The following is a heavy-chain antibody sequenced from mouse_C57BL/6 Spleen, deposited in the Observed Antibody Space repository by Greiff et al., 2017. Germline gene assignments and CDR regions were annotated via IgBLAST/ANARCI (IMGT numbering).Heavy chain of an antibody. CDR1: GYTFTDYE. Sequence: QVQLQQSGAELVRPGASVTLSCKASGYTFTDYEMHWVKQTPVHGLEWIGAIDPETGGTAYNQKFKGKAILTADKSSSTAYMELRSLTSEDSAVYYCTRSLYYGSSLYYAMDDQGQGTSVTVA. D-gene: IGHD1-1*01. V-gene: IGHV1-15*01. CDR3: TRSLYYGSSLYYAMDD. J-gene: IGHJ4*01. CDR2: IDPETGGT.